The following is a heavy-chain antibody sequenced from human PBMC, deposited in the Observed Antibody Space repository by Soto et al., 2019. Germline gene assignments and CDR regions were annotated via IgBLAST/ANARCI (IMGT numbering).Heavy chain of an antibody. CDR3: ARAGNTCATGWFDP. CDR2: IYYSGSA. CDR1: GVSLNRYY. V-gene: IGHV4-59*01. D-gene: IGHD2-15*01. J-gene: IGHJ5*02. Sequence: PSETLSLTCTVSGVSLNRYYWSWIRQPPGRGLEWIGNIYYSGSANYNSSLKSRVSISVDTSKSQFSLNLRSVTAADTAVYFCARAGNTCATGWFDPWGQGTLVTVSS.